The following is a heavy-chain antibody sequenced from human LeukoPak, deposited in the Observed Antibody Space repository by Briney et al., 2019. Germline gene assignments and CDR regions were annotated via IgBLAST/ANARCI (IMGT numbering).Heavy chain of an antibody. V-gene: IGHV3-7*01. CDR1: GFTFSNYW. Sequence: GGSLRLSCAASGFTFSNYWMSWVRQAPGKGLEWVANIKQDGSVKYYVDSVKGRFTISGDNAKNFLQMNSVRVEDTAVYYCARIGYSSSSLAYWGQGTLVTVSS. CDR3: ARIGYSSSSLAY. J-gene: IGHJ4*02. CDR2: IKQDGSVK. D-gene: IGHD6-6*01.